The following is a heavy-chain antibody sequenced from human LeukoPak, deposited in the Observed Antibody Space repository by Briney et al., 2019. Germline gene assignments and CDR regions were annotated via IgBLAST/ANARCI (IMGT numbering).Heavy chain of an antibody. V-gene: IGHV3-48*02. CDR2: ISSNIITK. J-gene: IGHJ4*02. CDR1: GFXFSSYS. D-gene: IGHD5-18*01. Sequence: PGGSLRLSCGASGFXFSSYSINWVRQAPGKGLEWVSFISSNIITKYYADSVKGRFTISRDNAKNSVYLQMNSLRDEDTAVYYCARDRGYRYGQFDYWGQGTLVTVSS. CDR3: ARDRGYRYGQFDY.